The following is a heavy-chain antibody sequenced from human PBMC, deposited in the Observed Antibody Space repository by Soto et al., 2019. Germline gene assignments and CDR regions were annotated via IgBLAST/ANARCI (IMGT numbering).Heavy chain of an antibody. CDR2: ISGSGGST. D-gene: IGHD6-19*01. Sequence: GGSLRLSCAASGFTFSSYAMSWVRQAPGKGLEWVSAISGSGGSTYYADSVKGRFTISRDNSKNTLYLQMNSLRAEDTAVYYCAKWGHGAGTVYNGMDVWGQGTTVTVSS. CDR3: AKWGHGAGTVYNGMDV. CDR1: GFTFSSYA. V-gene: IGHV3-23*01. J-gene: IGHJ6*02.